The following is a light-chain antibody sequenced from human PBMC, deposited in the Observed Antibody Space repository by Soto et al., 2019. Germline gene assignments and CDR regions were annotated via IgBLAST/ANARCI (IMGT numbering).Light chain of an antibody. J-gene: IGLJ2*01. CDR1: NIRGKS. CDR2: YDR. V-gene: IGLV3-21*04. CDR3: QVWDSSSDHVV. Sequence: SSELTQPPSVSLAPGKTARITCGGNNIRGKSVHWYQQKPGLAPVLVIYYDRDRPSGIPERFSGSNSGNTTTLTISRVEAGDEADYYCQVWDSSSDHVVFGEGTKVTV.